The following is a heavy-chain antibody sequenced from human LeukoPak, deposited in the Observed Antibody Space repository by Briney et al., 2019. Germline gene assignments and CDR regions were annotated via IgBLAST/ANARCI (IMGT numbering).Heavy chain of an antibody. CDR3: AKPGIAAAGTGWFDP. J-gene: IGHJ5*02. Sequence: GGSLRLSCAASGFTFSSYAMSWVRQAPGKRLEWVSAISGSGGSTYYADSVKGRFTTSRDNSKNTLYLQMNSLRAEDTAVYYCAKPGIAAAGTGWFDPWGQGTLVTVSS. CDR1: GFTFSSYA. V-gene: IGHV3-23*01. CDR2: ISGSGGST. D-gene: IGHD6-13*01.